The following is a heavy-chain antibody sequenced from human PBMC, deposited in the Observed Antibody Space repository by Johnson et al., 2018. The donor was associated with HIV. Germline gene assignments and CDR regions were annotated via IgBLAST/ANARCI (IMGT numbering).Heavy chain of an antibody. Sequence: EVQLVESGGGEVRPGGSLRLACVASGFISYDYGLTWVRQAPVKGPEWVSGINWNGGSTGYADSVKGRFSISRDNAKNSLYLQMNRLRAEDTALYYCARDISYDSSASQGAFDIWGQGTMVTVSS. CDR2: INWNGGST. J-gene: IGHJ3*02. D-gene: IGHD3-22*01. CDR3: ARDISYDSSASQGAFDI. CDR1: GFISYDYG. V-gene: IGHV3-20*04.